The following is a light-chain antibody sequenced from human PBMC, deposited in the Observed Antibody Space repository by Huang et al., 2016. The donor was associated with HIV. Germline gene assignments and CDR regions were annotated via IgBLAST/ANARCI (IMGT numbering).Light chain of an antibody. CDR1: QRVSSSY. CDR2: GAS. J-gene: IGKJ1*01. V-gene: IGKV3-20*01. Sequence: EIVLTQSPGTLSLSPGERATLSCRASQRVSSSYLAWYQQKPGQAPRLLIYGASSRATGIPDRFSGRGSGTDFTLTISRLEPEDFAVYYCQQYGSSPTFGQGTKVEIK. CDR3: QQYGSSPT.